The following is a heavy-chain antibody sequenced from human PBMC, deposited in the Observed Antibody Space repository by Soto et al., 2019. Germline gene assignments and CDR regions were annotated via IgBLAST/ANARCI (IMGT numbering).Heavy chain of an antibody. V-gene: IGHV3-7*05. Sequence: GGSLRLSCVVSXFTFTNYWMNWVRQAPGKGPEWVANIKQDGSEKYYVDSVKGRFTISRDNAQNSLYLQMYSLRAEDTAVYYCARGSTTEKVDSWGQGTLVTVSS. CDR2: IKQDGSEK. CDR3: ARGSTTEKVDS. J-gene: IGHJ4*02. CDR1: XFTFTNYW. D-gene: IGHD4-17*01.